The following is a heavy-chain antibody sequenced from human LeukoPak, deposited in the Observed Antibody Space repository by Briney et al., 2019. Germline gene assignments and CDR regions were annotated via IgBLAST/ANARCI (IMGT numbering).Heavy chain of an antibody. CDR3: ARHGTRYYYYGMDV. D-gene: IGHD1-26*01. V-gene: IGHV4-59*08. CDR2: IYYSGST. J-gene: IGHJ6*02. Sequence: SETLSLTCTVSGGSISSYYWSWIRQPPGKGLEWIGYIYYSGSTNYNPSLKSRVTISVDTSKNQFSLKLSSVTAADTAVYYCARHGTRYYYYGMDVWGLGTTVTVSS. CDR1: GGSISSYY.